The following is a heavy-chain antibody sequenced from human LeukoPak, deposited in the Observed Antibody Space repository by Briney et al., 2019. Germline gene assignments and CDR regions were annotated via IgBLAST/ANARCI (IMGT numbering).Heavy chain of an antibody. V-gene: IGHV5-51*01. D-gene: IGHD3-3*01. CDR2: IYPGDSDT. Sequence: GESLKISCKGSGYSFTSYWIGWVRQMPGKGLEWMGIIYPGDSDTRYSPSFQGQVTISADKSISTAYLQWSSLKASDTAMYYCARHSGRLRFEGLTYYMDVWGKGTTVTVSS. CDR1: GYSFTSYW. CDR3: ARHSGRLRFEGLTYYMDV. J-gene: IGHJ6*03.